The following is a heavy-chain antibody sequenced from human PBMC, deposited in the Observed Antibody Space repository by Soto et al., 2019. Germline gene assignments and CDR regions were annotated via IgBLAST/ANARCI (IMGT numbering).Heavy chain of an antibody. CDR2: IRWNSGGL. D-gene: IGHD3-22*01. V-gene: IGHV3-9*01. Sequence: LRLSCAASGFTFDDYAMHWVRQTPGKGLEWVAGIRWNSGGLGYADPVKGRFTISRDNAKNSLFLQMSSLKPEDTALYYCVKDFRPSEYDTSGYFDFWGQGTLVTVAS. J-gene: IGHJ4*02. CDR1: GFTFDDYA. CDR3: VKDFRPSEYDTSGYFDF.